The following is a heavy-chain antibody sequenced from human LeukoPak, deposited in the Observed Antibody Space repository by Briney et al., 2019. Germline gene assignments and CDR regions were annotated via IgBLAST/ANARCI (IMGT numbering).Heavy chain of an antibody. CDR2: ISSSSSYI. V-gene: IGHV3-21*01. J-gene: IGHJ4*02. Sequence: PGGSLRLSCAASGFTFSSYSMNWVRQAPGKGLEWVSSISSSSSYIYYADSVKGRFTISRDNAKNSLYLQMNSLRAEDTAVYYCARDSRGVGWELPKYYFDYWGQGTLVTVSS. D-gene: IGHD1-26*01. CDR3: ARDSRGVGWELPKYYFDY. CDR1: GFTFSSYS.